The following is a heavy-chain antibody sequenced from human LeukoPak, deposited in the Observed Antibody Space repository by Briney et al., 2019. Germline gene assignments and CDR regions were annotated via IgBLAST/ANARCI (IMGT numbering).Heavy chain of an antibody. J-gene: IGHJ4*02. D-gene: IGHD3-22*01. Sequence: SETLSLTCTVSGGSISSSSYYWGWIRQPPGKGLEWIGSIYYSGSTYYNPSLKSRVTISVDTSKNQFSLKLSSVAAADTAVYYCARTGGYSSGYYYGYWGQGTLVTVSS. CDR1: GGSISSSSYY. CDR3: ARTGGYSSGYYYGY. V-gene: IGHV4-39*07. CDR2: IYYSGST.